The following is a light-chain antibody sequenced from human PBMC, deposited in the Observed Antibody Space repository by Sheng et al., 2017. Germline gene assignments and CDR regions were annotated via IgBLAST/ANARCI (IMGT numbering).Light chain of an antibody. CDR3: QVWDSSTTV. CDR1: NLGNKY. J-gene: IGLJ3*02. CDR2: QDY. V-gene: IGLV3-1*01. Sequence: SYELTQPPAVSVSPGQAASIACSGDNLGNKYTSWYQQKPGQSPVLLLYQDYRRPSGIPEQFSGSNSGNTATLTISGTQTMDEADYYCQVWDSSTTVFGGGTKLTVL.